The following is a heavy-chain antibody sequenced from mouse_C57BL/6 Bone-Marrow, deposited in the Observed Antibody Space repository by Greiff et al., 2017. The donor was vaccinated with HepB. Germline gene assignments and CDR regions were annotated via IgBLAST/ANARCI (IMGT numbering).Heavy chain of an antibody. CDR1: GYTFTSYT. D-gene: IGHD2-3*01. J-gene: IGHJ3*01. V-gene: IGHV1-4*01. Sequence: LQESGAELARPGASVKMSCKASGYTFTSYTMHRVKQRPGQGLEWIGYINPSSGYAKYNQKFKDKATLTADKSSSTAYMQLSSLTSEDSAVYYCARSDGGFAYWGQGTLVTVSA. CDR2: INPSSGYA. CDR3: ARSDGGFAY.